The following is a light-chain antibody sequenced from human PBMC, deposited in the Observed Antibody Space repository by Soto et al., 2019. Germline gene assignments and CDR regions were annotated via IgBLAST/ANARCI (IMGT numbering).Light chain of an antibody. CDR2: EVN. CDR3: SSYAGSNNNV. V-gene: IGLV2-8*01. Sequence: QSVLTQPPSASGSPGQSVTISCTGTSSDVGGYNYVSWYQQHPGKAPKIMIYEVNKRPSGVPDRFSGSKSGNTASLTVSGLQAEDEADYYCSSYAGSNNNVFGTGTKVTVL. CDR1: SSDVGGYNY. J-gene: IGLJ1*01.